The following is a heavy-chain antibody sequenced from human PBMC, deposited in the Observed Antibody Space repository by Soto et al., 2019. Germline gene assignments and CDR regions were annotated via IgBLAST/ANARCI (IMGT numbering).Heavy chain of an antibody. D-gene: IGHD4-17*01. V-gene: IGHV4-59*08. CDR1: GGSISSYY. CDR3: ARHPVPPYDYGDYEVHSTYYYYYMDV. CDR2: IYYSGST. J-gene: IGHJ6*03. Sequence: SETLSLTCTVSGGSISSYYWSWIRQPPGKGLEWIGYIYYSGSTNYNPSLKSRVTISVDTSKNQFSLKLSSVTAADTAVYYCARHPVPPYDYGDYEVHSTYYYYYMDVWGKGTTVTVSS.